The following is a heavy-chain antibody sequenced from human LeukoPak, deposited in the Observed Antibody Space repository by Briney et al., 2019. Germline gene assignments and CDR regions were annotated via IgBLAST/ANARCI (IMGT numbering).Heavy chain of an antibody. J-gene: IGHJ4*02. CDR3: ARDGVAAAGHYFDY. Sequence: PGRSLRLSCAASGFTFSSYAMHWVRQAPGKGLEWVAVISYDGSNKYYADSVKGRFTISGDNSKNTLYLQMNSLRAEDTAVYYCARDGVAAAGHYFDYWGQGTLVTVSS. CDR2: ISYDGSNK. V-gene: IGHV3-30*04. D-gene: IGHD6-13*01. CDR1: GFTFSSYA.